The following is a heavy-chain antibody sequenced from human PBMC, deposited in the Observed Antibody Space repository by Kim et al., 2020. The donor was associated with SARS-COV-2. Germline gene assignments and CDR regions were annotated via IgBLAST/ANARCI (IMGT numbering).Heavy chain of an antibody. D-gene: IGHD3-10*01. CDR2: GSKI. J-gene: IGHJ5*02. V-gene: IGHV3-7*01. Sequence: GSKIPYADSVRGRFTTSRDNAESSLYLQMNSLRAEDTAMYYCARDGASWGQGTLVTVSS. CDR3: ARDGAS.